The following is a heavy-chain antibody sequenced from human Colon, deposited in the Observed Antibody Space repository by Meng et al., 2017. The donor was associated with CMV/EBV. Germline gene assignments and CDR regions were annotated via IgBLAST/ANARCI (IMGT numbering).Heavy chain of an antibody. D-gene: IGHD2-2*02. V-gene: IGHV4-4*02. CDR1: SFSGGFW. CDR2: SEWAGTP. CDR3: ATVRAGCSTSSCYIEN. J-gene: IGHJ4*02. Sequence: SFSGGFWWTWVRPSPEKGLGWFGASEWAGTPNYIPSLKSGVTISVDIRENQLSLKLSSVTAADTGVYYCATVRAGCSTSSCYIENWGQGTLVTVSS.